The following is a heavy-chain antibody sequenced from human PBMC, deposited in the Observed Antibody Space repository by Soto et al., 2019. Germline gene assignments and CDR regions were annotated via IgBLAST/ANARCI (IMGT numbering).Heavy chain of an antibody. CDR1: GFTFSKYY. CDR3: ARDLDVTTVTTSFDS. CDR2: INPSGRTT. J-gene: IGHJ4*02. V-gene: IGHV1-46*01. D-gene: IGHD4-17*01. Sequence: ASVKVSCKPSGFTFSKYYMHWLLQVPGQGLEWVGVINPSGRTTSYAQKFLGRVTVTRDASTATVYLELNSLRSGDTAVYYCARDLDVTTVTTSFDSWGQGTLVTVSS.